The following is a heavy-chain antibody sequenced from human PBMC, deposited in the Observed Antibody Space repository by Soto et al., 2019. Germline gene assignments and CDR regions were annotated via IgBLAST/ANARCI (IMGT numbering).Heavy chain of an antibody. CDR1: GFIFNSYG. Sequence: QVQLVESGGGVVQPGRSLRLSCAASGFIFNSYGMHWIRQAPGKGLEWVAVISYDGSNIFYADSVKGRFTISRDNSNNTLYLQMNSLRGDDTAVYYCARGVRGVATIAIGFYLDYWGQGTLVTTSS. V-gene: IGHV3-30*03. CDR2: ISYDGSNI. CDR3: ARGVRGVATIAIGFYLDY. D-gene: IGHD5-12*01. J-gene: IGHJ4*02.